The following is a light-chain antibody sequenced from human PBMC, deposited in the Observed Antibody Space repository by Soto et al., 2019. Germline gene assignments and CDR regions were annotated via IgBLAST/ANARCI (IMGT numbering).Light chain of an antibody. CDR1: QGVSAY. Sequence: DIQMTQSPSSLSASVGDRVTSTCRASQGVSAYLLWYLQRQGRAPELLIYAASNLKSGVPSRFSGSGSGTNFTLTITNLQPEDFGTYDCQQSYRTPHTFGQGTRLETK. J-gene: IGKJ2*01. V-gene: IGKV1-39*01. CDR2: AAS. CDR3: QQSYRTPHT.